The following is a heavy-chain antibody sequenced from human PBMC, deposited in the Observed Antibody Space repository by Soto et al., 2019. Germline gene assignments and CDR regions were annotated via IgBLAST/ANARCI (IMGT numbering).Heavy chain of an antibody. V-gene: IGHV3-23*01. D-gene: IGHD2-15*01. CDR1: GFSFSSYA. CDR3: AKSLVGATRCLDY. CDR2: ISGSGGST. Sequence: EVQLLESGGGLVQPGGSLRLSCAASGFSFSSYAMSWVRQAPGNGLEWVSAISGSGGSTYYADSVKGRFTISRDNSKNTLYLQMNSLRAEDTAVYYCAKSLVGATRCLDYWGQGTLVTVSS. J-gene: IGHJ4*02.